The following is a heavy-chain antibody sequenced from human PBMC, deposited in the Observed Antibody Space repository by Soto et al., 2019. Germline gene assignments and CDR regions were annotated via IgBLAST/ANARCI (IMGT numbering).Heavy chain of an antibody. Sequence: ASVKVSCKASGYTFTSYDINWVRQATGQGLEWMGWMNPNSGNTGYAQKFQGRVTMTRNTSISTAYMERSSLRSEDTAVYYCARSSPELGEYYFDYWGQGTLVTVSS. D-gene: IGHD3-16*01. J-gene: IGHJ4*02. CDR1: GYTFTSYD. CDR3: ARSSPELGEYYFDY. CDR2: MNPNSGNT. V-gene: IGHV1-8*01.